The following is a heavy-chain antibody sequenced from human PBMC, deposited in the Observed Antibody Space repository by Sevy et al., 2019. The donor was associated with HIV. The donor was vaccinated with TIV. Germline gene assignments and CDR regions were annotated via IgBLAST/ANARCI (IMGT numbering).Heavy chain of an antibody. D-gene: IGHD3-22*01. V-gene: IGHV3-74*01. J-gene: IGHJ3*02. Sequence: GGSLRLSCAASGFTFSGYWMHWVRQAPGKGLVWVSRIKSDGSSSTYADSVKGRFTISRDNAKNTLYLQMNSRRAEDTAVYYCARGGYYDPGAFDIWGQGTMVTVSS. CDR1: GFTFSGYW. CDR3: ARGGYYDPGAFDI. CDR2: IKSDGSSS.